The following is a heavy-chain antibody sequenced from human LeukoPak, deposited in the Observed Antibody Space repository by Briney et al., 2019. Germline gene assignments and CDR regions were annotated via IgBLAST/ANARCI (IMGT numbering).Heavy chain of an antibody. D-gene: IGHD3-10*01. CDR1: EYTFTGYY. J-gene: IGHJ4*02. CDR3: ARVFAVRGVIIGY. CDR2: INPNSGGT. Sequence: ASVKVSCKGSEYTFTGYYMHWVRQAPGQGLEWMGRINPNSGGTDYAQKFQGRVTMTRDTSISTAYMELSSLTSDDTAVYYCARVFAVRGVIIGYWGQGTLVTVSS. V-gene: IGHV1-2*06.